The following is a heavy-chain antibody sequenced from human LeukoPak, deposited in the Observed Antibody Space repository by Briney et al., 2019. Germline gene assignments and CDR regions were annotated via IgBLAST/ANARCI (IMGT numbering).Heavy chain of an antibody. CDR2: ITGSGVST. V-gene: IGHV3-23*01. Sequence: GGSLRLSCAASEFTFAGYAMSWVRQAPGKGLEWVSAITGSGVSTYYADSVKGRFTISRDDPKNMLYLQMNSLRAEDTAVYYCVKTHGAQRGWGQGTLVTVSS. J-gene: IGHJ4*02. D-gene: IGHD3-10*01. CDR3: VKTHGAQRG. CDR1: EFTFAGYA.